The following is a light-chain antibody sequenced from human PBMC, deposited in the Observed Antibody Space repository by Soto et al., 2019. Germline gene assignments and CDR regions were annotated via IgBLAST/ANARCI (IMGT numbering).Light chain of an antibody. V-gene: IGKV1-39*01. J-gene: IGKJ2*01. CDR1: QSIRSS. CDR2: AAS. Sequence: DIQMTQSPSSLSASAGDRVTITCRASQSIRSSLNWYQHKPGKAPQLLIYAASTLQSGVPSRFSGSGSGTDFTHTITSLQPEDFATYFCQQSYTIPYTFGQGTKVDIK. CDR3: QQSYTIPYT.